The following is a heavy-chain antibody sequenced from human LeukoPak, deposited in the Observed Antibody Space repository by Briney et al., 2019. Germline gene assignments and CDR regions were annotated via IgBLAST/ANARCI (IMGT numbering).Heavy chain of an antibody. V-gene: IGHV3-30*18. CDR1: GFTFSSYG. J-gene: IGHJ4*02. CDR2: ISYDGSNK. CDR3: AKDETRTTREPGGPFDY. D-gene: IGHD1-1*01. Sequence: GRSLRLSCAASGFTFSSYGMHWVRQAPGKGLEWVAVISYDGSNKYYADSVKGRFTISRDNSKNTVHLQMSSLRAEDTAMYFCAKDETRTTREPGGPFDYRGQGILVTVSS.